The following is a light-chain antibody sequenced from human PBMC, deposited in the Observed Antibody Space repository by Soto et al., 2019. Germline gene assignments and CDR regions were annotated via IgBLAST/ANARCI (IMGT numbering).Light chain of an antibody. CDR1: QSVSTR. CDR3: QQGYSTPWT. Sequence: DIQMTQSPSSLSASVGDRVTIICRASQSVSTRLAWYQQKPGKAPKVLIYDASSWAGGVPSRFTGSGSGTEFTLTINSLQPEDFATYYCQQGYSTPWTFGQGTKVEIK. J-gene: IGKJ1*01. V-gene: IGKV1-5*02. CDR2: DAS.